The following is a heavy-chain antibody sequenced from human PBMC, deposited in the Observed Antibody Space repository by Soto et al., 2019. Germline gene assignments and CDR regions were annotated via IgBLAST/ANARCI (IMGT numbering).Heavy chain of an antibody. J-gene: IGHJ5*02. CDR3: ARDWSIAARPDRDWFDP. V-gene: IGHV1-3*01. D-gene: IGHD6-6*01. CDR1: GYTFTSYA. Sequence: GASVKVSCKASGYTFTSYAMHWVRQAPGQRLEWMGWINAGNGNTKYSQKFRGRVTITRDTSASTAYMELSSLRSEDTAVYYCARDWSIAARPDRDWFDPWGQGTLVTVSS. CDR2: INAGNGNT.